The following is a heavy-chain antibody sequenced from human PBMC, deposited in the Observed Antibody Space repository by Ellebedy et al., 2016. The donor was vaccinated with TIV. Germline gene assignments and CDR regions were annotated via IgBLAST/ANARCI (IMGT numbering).Heavy chain of an antibody. J-gene: IGHJ3*01. CDR2: IYPGDSDT. Sequence: GESLKISCKGSGYSFTSYWIGWVRQMPGKGLEWMGVIYPGDSDTRYSPSFQGQVTISADNSINPAYLQWSSLKASDSALYYCASSSGSRFREALDLWGQGTVVSVS. D-gene: IGHD3-10*01. CDR1: GYSFTSYW. CDR3: ASSSGSRFREALDL. V-gene: IGHV5-51*01.